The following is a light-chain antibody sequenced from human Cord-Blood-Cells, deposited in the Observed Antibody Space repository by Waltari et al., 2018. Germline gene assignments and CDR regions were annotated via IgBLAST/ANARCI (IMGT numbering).Light chain of an antibody. CDR1: QSVLYSSNNKNY. CDR2: WAS. Sequence: DIVMTQYPDSLAVSLGERATINCKSSQSVLYSSNNKNYLAWYQQKPGQPPKLLIYWASTREAGVPDRFSGSGSGTDFTLTISSLQAEDVAVYYCQQYYSTPPTFGQGTKVEI. V-gene: IGKV4-1*01. J-gene: IGKJ1*01. CDR3: QQYYSTPPT.